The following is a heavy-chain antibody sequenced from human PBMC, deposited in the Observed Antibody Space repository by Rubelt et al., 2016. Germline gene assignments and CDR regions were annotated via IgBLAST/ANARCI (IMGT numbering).Heavy chain of an antibody. J-gene: IGHJ6*02. V-gene: IGHV1-46*01. D-gene: IGHD1-26*01. Sequence: WVRQAPGQGLEWMGLMTPTGVSTNYAQKFQGRVTMTRDTSTSTVYMELSSLRSDDTAVYYCASVVPGSYYYYGMDVWGQGTTVTVSS. CDR2: MTPTGVST. CDR3: ASVVPGSYYYYGMDV.